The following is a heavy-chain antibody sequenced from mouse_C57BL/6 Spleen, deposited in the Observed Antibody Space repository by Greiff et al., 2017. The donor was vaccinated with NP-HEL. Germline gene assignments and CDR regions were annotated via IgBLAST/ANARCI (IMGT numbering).Heavy chain of an antibody. D-gene: IGHD2-4*01. CDR2: INPSNGGT. V-gene: IGHV1-53*01. CDR1: GYTFTSYW. Sequence: QVQLQQSGTELVKPGASVKLSCKASGYTFTSYWMHWVKQRPGQGLEWIGNINPSNGGTNYNEKFKSKATLTVDKSSSTAYMQLSSLTSEDSAVYYCARWFDYYDYDVGFAYWGQGTLVTVSA. J-gene: IGHJ3*01. CDR3: ARWFDYYDYDVGFAY.